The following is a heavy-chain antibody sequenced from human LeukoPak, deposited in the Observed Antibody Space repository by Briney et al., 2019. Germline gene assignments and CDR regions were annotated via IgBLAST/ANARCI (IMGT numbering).Heavy chain of an antibody. CDR1: GFTFSSYI. D-gene: IGHD3-10*01. CDR2: ISSSSSYT. J-gene: IGHJ4*02. V-gene: IGHV3-21*05. CDR3: ARVYGSGSYSVY. Sequence: GGSLRLSCAASGFTFSSYIMNWVRQAPGKGLEWVSYISSSSSYTNYADSVKGRFTISIDNAKNSLYLQMNSLRAEDTAVYYCARVYGSGSYSVYWGQGTLVTVSS.